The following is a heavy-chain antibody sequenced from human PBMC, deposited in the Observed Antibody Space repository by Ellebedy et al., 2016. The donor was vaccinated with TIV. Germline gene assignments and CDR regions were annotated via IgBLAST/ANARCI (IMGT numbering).Heavy chain of an antibody. CDR3: ARDFHLTGGSFLYVDY. D-gene: IGHD2-2*02. CDR1: GFTFSDYH. Sequence: GESLKISCAASGFTFSDYHMDWVRQAPGKGLEWVSVIYSGGGTYYADSVKGRFTISRDNSKNTLYLQMNSLRAEDTAVYYCARDFHLTGGSFLYVDYWGQGTLVTVSS. J-gene: IGHJ4*02. CDR2: IYSGGGT. V-gene: IGHV3-53*01.